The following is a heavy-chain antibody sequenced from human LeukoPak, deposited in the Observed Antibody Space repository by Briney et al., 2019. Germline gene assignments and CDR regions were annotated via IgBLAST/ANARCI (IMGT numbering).Heavy chain of an antibody. D-gene: IGHD2-8*02. J-gene: IGHJ4*02. CDR1: GFTFTDYY. CDR3: ATYRQVLLPFES. V-gene: IGHV3-11*01. Sequence: GGSLRLSCAASGFTFTDYYMGWLRQAPGKGLEWVSYISLSGTSIYYADSVKGRFTISRDNAKNSLDLQMDSLRAEDTAIYYCATYRQVLLPFESWGQGTLVTVSS. CDR2: ISLSGTSI.